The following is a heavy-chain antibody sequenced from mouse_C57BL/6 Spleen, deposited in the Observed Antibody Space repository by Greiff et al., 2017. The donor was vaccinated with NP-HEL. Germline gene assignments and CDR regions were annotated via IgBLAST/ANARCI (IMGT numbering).Heavy chain of an antibody. CDR3: AREQNYYGSSYYWYFDV. CDR2: IYPGDGDT. V-gene: IGHV1-80*01. J-gene: IGHJ1*03. CDR1: GYAFSSYW. Sequence: QVHVKQSGAELVKPGASVKISCKASGYAFSSYWMNWVKQRPGKGLEWIGQIYPGDGDTNYNGKFKGKATLTADKSSSTAYMQLSSLTSEDSAVYFCAREQNYYGSSYYWYFDVWGTGTTVTVSS. D-gene: IGHD1-1*01.